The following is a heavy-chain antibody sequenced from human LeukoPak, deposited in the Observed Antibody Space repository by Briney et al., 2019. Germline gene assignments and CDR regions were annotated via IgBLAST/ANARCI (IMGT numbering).Heavy chain of an antibody. V-gene: IGHV3-21*01. J-gene: IGHJ6*03. CDR2: ITSSSSHA. CDR3: AREGEIAAARYYYYYYMDV. D-gene: IGHD6-13*01. Sequence: PGGSLRLSCAASGFTFSRYSMSWVRQAPGTGLEWVSSITSSSSHAFYADSVKGRFTISRDNAKNSLYLQMNSLRAEDTAVYYCAREGEIAAARYYYYYYMDVWGKGTTVTVSS. CDR1: GFTFSRYS.